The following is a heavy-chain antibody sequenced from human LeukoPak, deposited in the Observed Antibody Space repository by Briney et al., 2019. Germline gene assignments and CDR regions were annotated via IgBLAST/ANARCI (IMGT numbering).Heavy chain of an antibody. CDR2: ISAYNGNT. CDR3: ARLRWSFFGIDAFDI. J-gene: IGHJ3*02. Sequence: ASVKVSCKASGYTFTSYGISWVRQAPGQGLERMGWISAYNGNTNYAQKLQGRVTMTTDTSTSTAYMELRSLRSDDTAVYYCARLRWSFFGIDAFDIWGQGTMVTVSS. D-gene: IGHD4-23*01. CDR1: GYTFTSYG. V-gene: IGHV1-18*01.